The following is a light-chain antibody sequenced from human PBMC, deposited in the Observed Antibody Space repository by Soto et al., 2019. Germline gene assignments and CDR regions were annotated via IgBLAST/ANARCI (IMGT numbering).Light chain of an antibody. V-gene: IGKV1-5*03. J-gene: IGKJ1*01. Sequence: DIQMTQSPSTLSASVGDRFTITCRASQSISSWLAWYQQKPGKAPKLLIYKASSLESGVPSRFGGSGSGTEFTLTISSLQPDDFATYYCQHYNSYPWTFGQGTKVDIK. CDR1: QSISSW. CDR2: KAS. CDR3: QHYNSYPWT.